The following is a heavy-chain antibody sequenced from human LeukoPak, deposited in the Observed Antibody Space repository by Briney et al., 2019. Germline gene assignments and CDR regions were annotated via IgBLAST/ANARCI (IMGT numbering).Heavy chain of an antibody. CDR2: ISYDGSNK. CDR3: ARDHYDILTGSPDY. Sequence: VRALRLSCVASGFSFSSYAIHWVRQAPGKGLERVAVISYDGSNKYYADSVKGRFTISRDNSKNTLYQQMNSLRAEDTAVYYCARDHYDILTGSPDYWGQGNLVTVSS. V-gene: IGHV3-30-3*01. CDR1: GFSFSSYA. J-gene: IGHJ4*02. D-gene: IGHD3-9*01.